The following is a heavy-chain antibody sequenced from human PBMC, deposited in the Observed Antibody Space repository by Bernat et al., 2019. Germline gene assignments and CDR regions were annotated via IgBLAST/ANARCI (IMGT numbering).Heavy chain of an antibody. CDR2: IWHDGSNE. V-gene: IGHV3-33*01. CDR1: KFTFSGYG. CDR3: ARGSRYGGPADDMDV. Sequence: QVQLMESGGGVVQPGRSLRLSCEASKFTFSGYGMHWVRQAPGKGLEWVAVIWHDGSNENYADSVKGRFTISRDNSKNTLYLQMNSLKAGDTAVYYWARGSRYGGPADDMDVWGQGTTVTVSS. D-gene: IGHD4-23*01. J-gene: IGHJ6*02.